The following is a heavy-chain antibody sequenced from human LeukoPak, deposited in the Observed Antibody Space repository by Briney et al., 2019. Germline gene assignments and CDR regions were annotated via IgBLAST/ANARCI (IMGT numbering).Heavy chain of an antibody. J-gene: IGHJ4*02. CDR3: ARFSWGCSTASCYLTN. V-gene: IGHV4-59*11. CDR1: GGSLSGHY. Sequence: PSETLSLPFTVGGGSLSGHYWGWIRQPPGKGLELVGHIYYTGTTFYNPSLNSRITITLDTSRNQFSLRLTSVIAADTAVYYCARFSWGCSTASCYLTNWGQGTLVTVSS. CDR2: IYYTGTT. D-gene: IGHD2-2*01.